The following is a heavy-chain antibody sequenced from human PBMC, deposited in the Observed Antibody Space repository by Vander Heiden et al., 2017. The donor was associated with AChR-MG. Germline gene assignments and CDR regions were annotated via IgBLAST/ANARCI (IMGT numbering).Heavy chain of an antibody. J-gene: IGHJ5*02. CDR2: IYHSGST. V-gene: IGHV4-38-2*02. CDR3: ARGDLNWFDP. Sequence: QVQLQESGPGLVKPSETLSLTCTVSGYSISSGYYWGWIRQPPGKGLEWIGSIYHSGSTDYNPSLKSRVTISVDTSKNQFSLKMSSVTAADTAVYYVARGDLNWFDPWGQGTLVTVSS. CDR1: GYSISSGYY. D-gene: IGHD2-21*01.